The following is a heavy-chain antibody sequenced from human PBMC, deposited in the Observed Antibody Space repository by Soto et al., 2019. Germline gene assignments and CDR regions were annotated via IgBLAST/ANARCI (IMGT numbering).Heavy chain of an antibody. CDR2: IIPIFGTA. Sequence: QVQLVQSGAEVKKPGSSVKVSCKASGGTFSSYAISWVRQAPGQGLEWMGGIIPIFGTANYAQKFQGRVTITADKSTSTAYMELSSLRSEDTAVYYCERALLNYYDSSGYYLDAFDIWGQGTMVTVSS. CDR3: ERALLNYYDSSGYYLDAFDI. V-gene: IGHV1-69*06. J-gene: IGHJ3*02. CDR1: GGTFSSYA. D-gene: IGHD3-22*01.